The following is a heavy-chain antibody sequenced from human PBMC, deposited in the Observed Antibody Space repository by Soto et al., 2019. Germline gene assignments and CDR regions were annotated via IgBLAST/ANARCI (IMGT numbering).Heavy chain of an antibody. V-gene: IGHV4-31*03. D-gene: IGHD2-2*01. CDR3: ARGGRSTTLLGAFEI. Sequence: PSETLSLTCTVSGNSIATGAYYWSWIRQHPGKGLQWIGYISYSGTTYYNPSLKSRFTISVDTSKNQFSLILTAVTAADPAVYYCARGGRSTTLLGAFEIWGPGTKVAVSS. CDR2: ISYSGTT. J-gene: IGHJ3*02. CDR1: GNSIATGAYY.